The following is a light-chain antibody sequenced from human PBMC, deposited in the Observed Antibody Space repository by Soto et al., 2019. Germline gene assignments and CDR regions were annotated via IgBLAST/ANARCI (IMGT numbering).Light chain of an antibody. CDR3: QHSSNWPPELT. CDR1: QSVIGD. Sequence: EIVMTQSPVTLSVSPGESATLSCRASQSVIGDLAWYQQRPVQAPRLLIYGTSTRATGIPARFRGSGSGTDFTLTISGLQSEDFAVYYCQHSSNWPPELTFGGGTKVASK. CDR2: GTS. J-gene: IGKJ4*01. V-gene: IGKV3-15*01.